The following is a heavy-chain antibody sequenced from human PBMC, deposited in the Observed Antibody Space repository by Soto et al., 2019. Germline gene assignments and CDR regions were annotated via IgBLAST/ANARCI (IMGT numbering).Heavy chain of an antibody. CDR1: GFALDSYG. D-gene: IGHD3-16*02. V-gene: IGHV3-23*01. J-gene: IGHJ4*02. Sequence: EVQLLESGGGLVQPGGSLRLSCAASGFALDSYGMSWVRQAPGMGLDWVSAISGSSGSAYYAGSVKGRFTISRDNSKKTVYLQMNSLRAEDTAIYYCARIRGVIVGGPDYWGQGTLVTVSS. CDR3: ARIRGVIVGGPDY. CDR2: ISGSSGSA.